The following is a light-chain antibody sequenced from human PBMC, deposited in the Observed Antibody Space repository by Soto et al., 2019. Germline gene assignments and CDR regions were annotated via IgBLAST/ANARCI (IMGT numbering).Light chain of an antibody. Sequence: EIVLTQSPGTLSLSPGERATLSCRASQIFSSNYLAWYQQKPGQTPRLLIYGASTRATGIPDRFSGSGSGTDFTLSISRLEPEDFAVYSCQQYETSPLTFGQGTRLEIE. CDR1: QIFSSNY. V-gene: IGKV3-20*01. CDR3: QQYETSPLT. CDR2: GAS. J-gene: IGKJ5*01.